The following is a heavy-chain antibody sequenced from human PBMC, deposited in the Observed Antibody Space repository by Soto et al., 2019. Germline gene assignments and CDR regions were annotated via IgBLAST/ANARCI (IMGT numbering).Heavy chain of an antibody. D-gene: IGHD3-10*01. Sequence: PSETLSLTYTVSGGSISSSSYYWGWIRQPPGKGLEWIGSIYYSGSTYYNPSLKSRVTISVDTSKNQFSLKLSSVTAADTAVYYCARGVYGSGSYDYGMDVWGQGTTVTVSS. J-gene: IGHJ6*02. V-gene: IGHV4-39*01. CDR1: GGSISSSSYY. CDR2: IYYSGST. CDR3: ARGVYGSGSYDYGMDV.